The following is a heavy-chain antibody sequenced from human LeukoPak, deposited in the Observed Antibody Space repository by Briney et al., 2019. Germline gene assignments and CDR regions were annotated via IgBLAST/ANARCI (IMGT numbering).Heavy chain of an antibody. Sequence: SETLSLTCAVYGGSFSDYWWSWIRQSPGKGLEWIGEVIPIGRTDYNPSLKSRVSISVERSKKQFSLKLTSVTAADTALYYRAIRCGRFEAGGTPFDSWGQGTLVTVSS. V-gene: IGHV4-34*12. D-gene: IGHD3-9*01. CDR2: VIPIGRT. CDR3: AIRCGRFEAGGTPFDS. J-gene: IGHJ4*02. CDR1: GGSFSDYW.